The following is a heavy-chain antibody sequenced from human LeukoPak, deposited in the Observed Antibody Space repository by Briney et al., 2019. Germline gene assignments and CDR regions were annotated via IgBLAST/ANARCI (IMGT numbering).Heavy chain of an antibody. CDR2: IYYSGST. Sequence: SETLSLTCTVSGGSISSSSYYRGWIRQPPGKGLEWIGSIYYSGSTNYNPSLKSRVTISVDTSKNQFSLKLSSVTAADTAVYYCARLDYYYYMDVWGKGTTVTISS. CDR3: ARLDYYYYMDV. V-gene: IGHV4-39*07. CDR1: GGSISSSSYY. J-gene: IGHJ6*03.